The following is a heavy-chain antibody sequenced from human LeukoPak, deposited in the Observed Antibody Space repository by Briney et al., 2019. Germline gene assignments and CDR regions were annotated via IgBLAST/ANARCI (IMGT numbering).Heavy chain of an antibody. V-gene: IGHV4-61*02. J-gene: IGHJ6*03. Sequence: SETLSLTCTVSGGSISSGSYYWSWLRQPAGKGLEWIGRIYTSGSTNYNPSLKRRVTISVDTSKNQFSLKLSSVTAADTAVYYCARDSSGPKDYYYYMDVWGKGTTVTVSS. CDR2: IYTSGST. CDR3: ARDSSGPKDYYYYMDV. D-gene: IGHD6-19*01. CDR1: GGSISSGSYY.